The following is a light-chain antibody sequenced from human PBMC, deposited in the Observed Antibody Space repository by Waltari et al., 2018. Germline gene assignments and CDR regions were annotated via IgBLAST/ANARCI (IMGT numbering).Light chain of an antibody. CDR1: KLGXXX. V-gene: IGLV3-1*01. Sequence: SYELTQPPSVSVSPGQTASITCSGDKLGXXXTCWLQQKPGQSPVLVIYQDSKRHSGIPERFSGSNSGNTATLTISGTQAMDEADYYCQAWDSSFVFGGGTKLTVL. CDR3: QAWDSSFV. J-gene: IGLJ2*01. CDR2: QDS.